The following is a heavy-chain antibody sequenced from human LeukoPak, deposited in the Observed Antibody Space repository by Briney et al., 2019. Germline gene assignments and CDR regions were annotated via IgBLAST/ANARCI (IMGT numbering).Heavy chain of an antibody. CDR3: AGLVGRYSSGLYYYYFDY. V-gene: IGHV4-4*02. Sequence: SETLSLTCTVSGDSINSLDLWSWVRQPPGQGLEWIGEMYLSGTTHSNPSVKSRVTVSIDKSKNQFFLNLSSVTAADTAVYYCAGLVGRYSSGLYYYYFDYWGQGTLVTVSS. J-gene: IGHJ4*02. CDR1: GDSINSLDL. CDR2: MYLSGTT. D-gene: IGHD3-22*01.